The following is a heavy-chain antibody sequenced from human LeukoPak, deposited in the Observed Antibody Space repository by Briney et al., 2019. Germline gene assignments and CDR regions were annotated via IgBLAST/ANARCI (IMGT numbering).Heavy chain of an antibody. V-gene: IGHV4-59*01. CDR2: IYYSGST. Sequence: ETLSLTCTVSGGSISSYYWSWIRQPPGKGVEWIGYIYYSGSTNYNPSLENRLTISVDTSKNQFSLKLSSVTAADTAVYYCASGGSSGYSLPRFYYWGQGTLVTVSS. CDR1: GGSISSYY. CDR3: ASGGSSGYSLPRFYY. D-gene: IGHD3-22*01. J-gene: IGHJ4*02.